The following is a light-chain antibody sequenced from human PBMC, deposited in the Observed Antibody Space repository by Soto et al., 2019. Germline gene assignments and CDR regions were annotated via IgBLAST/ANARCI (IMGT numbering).Light chain of an antibody. CDR3: QQRSNWPRT. Sequence: EFVLTQSPGTLSLSRGERSTLXXRASQTVRNNYLAWYQQKPGQAPRLXIYNASNRATGIPARFSGSGAGTDFTLTISSLEPEDFAVYYCQQRSNWPRTFGQGTRLDIK. J-gene: IGKJ5*01. V-gene: IGKV3-11*01. CDR1: QTVRNNY. CDR2: NAS.